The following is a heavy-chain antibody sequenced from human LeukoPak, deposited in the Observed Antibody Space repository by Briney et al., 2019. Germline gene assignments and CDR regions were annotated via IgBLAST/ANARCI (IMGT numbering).Heavy chain of an antibody. V-gene: IGHV4-39*07. D-gene: IGHD6-13*01. Sequence: SETLSLTCTVSGGSISSRTYYWGRIRQPPGKGLEWIGSIYYSGATYHNPSLKSRVTISLDTSRNQLSLKLSSVTAADTAVYYCARGGIAAAPKFDYWGQGTLVTVSS. CDR2: IYYSGAT. J-gene: IGHJ4*02. CDR1: GGSISSRTYY. CDR3: ARGGIAAAPKFDY.